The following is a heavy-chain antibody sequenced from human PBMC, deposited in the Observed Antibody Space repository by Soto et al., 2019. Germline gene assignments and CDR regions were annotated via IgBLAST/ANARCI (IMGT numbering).Heavy chain of an antibody. CDR3: AKDLSSSSWFDY. CDR1: GFTFSSYA. V-gene: IGHV3-23*01. CDR2: ISGSGGST. D-gene: IGHD6-13*01. J-gene: IGHJ4*02. Sequence: GGSLRLSCAASGFTFSSYAMSWVRQAPGKGLEWVSAISGSGGSTYYADSVKGRFTISRDKSKNTLYLQMNSLRAEDTAVYYCAKDLSSSSWFDYWGQGTLVTVSS.